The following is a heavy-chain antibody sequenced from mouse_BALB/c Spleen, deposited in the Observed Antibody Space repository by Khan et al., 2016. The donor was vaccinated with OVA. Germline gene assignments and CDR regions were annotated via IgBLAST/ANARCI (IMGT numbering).Heavy chain of an antibody. D-gene: IGHD2-3*01. CDR1: GFNIKDTY. CDR2: IAPAAGNT. J-gene: IGHJ1*01. Sequence: VQLKESGAELVKPGASVKLSCTASGFNIKDTYLHWVKQRPEQGLEWIGRIAPAAGNTQYAPKFQGQATITSDTSSNTSYLQFNSLTSEDTAVYYCARPCYDPRDFEVWGAGTTVTVSS. CDR3: ARPCYDPRDFEV. V-gene: IGHV14-3*02.